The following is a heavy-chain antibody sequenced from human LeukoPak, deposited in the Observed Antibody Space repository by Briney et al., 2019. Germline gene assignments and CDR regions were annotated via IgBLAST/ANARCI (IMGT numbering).Heavy chain of an antibody. D-gene: IGHD2-15*01. Sequence: PSETLSLTCAVYGGSFSGYYWSWIRQPPGKGLEWIGEINHSGSTNYNPSLKSRVTISVDTSKNQFSLKLSSVTAADTAVYYCARGHAYCSGGSCLPRVGWFDPWGQGTLVTVSS. CDR2: INHSGST. CDR3: ARGHAYCSGGSCLPRVGWFDP. CDR1: GGSFSGYY. J-gene: IGHJ5*02. V-gene: IGHV4-34*01.